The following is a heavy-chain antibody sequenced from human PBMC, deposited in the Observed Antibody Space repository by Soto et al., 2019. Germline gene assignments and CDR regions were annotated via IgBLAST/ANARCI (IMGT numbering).Heavy chain of an antibody. J-gene: IGHJ3*02. D-gene: IGHD2-15*01. V-gene: IGHV3-7*03. Sequence: GGSLRLSCAASGFTFSSYWMSWVRQAPGKGLEWVANIKQDGSEKYYVDSVKGRFTISRDNAKNSLYLQMNSLRAEDTAVYYCARDGGYCSGGSCYSSAFDIWGQGTMVTVSS. CDR2: IKQDGSEK. CDR1: GFTFSSYW. CDR3: ARDGGYCSGGSCYSSAFDI.